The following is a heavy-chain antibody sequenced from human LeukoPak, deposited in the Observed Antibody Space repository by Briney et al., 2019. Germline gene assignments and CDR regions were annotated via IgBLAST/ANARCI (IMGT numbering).Heavy chain of an antibody. CDR3: TTFDYDILTDDGSFDS. Sequence: GGSLRLSCAASGFTFSYAWMSWVCQAPGTGLEWVCLMKSKTDGGTTDYAAPVKGRFTISRDDSKHTLFFQMSGLRTEDTAVYFCTTFDYDILTDDGSFDSWGQGTLVTVSS. CDR2: MKSKTDGGTT. V-gene: IGHV3-15*01. D-gene: IGHD3-9*01. CDR1: GFTFSYAW. J-gene: IGHJ4*02.